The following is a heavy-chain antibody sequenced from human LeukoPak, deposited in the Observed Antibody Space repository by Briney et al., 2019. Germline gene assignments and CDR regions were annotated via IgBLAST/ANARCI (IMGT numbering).Heavy chain of an antibody. J-gene: IGHJ4*02. Sequence: PGGSQRLSCAASGFTFSSYSMNWVRQAPGKGLEWVSSISSSSSYIYYADSVKGRFTISRDNAKNSLYLQMNSLRAEDTAVYYCARDTKINYGLGGYWGQGTLVTVSS. CDR3: ARDTKINYGLGGY. V-gene: IGHV3-21*01. D-gene: IGHD3-16*01. CDR1: GFTFSSYS. CDR2: ISSSSSYI.